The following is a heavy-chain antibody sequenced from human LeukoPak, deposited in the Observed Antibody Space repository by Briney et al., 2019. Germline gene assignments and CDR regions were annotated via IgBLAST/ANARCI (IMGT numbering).Heavy chain of an antibody. V-gene: IGHV4-61*02. J-gene: IGHJ6*02. CDR2: LYTSGST. Sequence: SETLSLTCTVSGGSISSGSYYWSWIRQPAGKGLEWIGRLYTSGSTNYNPSLKSRITISVDTSKNQFPLELNSVTAADTAVYYCARTSAYYGMDVWGRGTTVTVSS. CDR3: ARTSAYYGMDV. CDR1: GGSISSGSYY.